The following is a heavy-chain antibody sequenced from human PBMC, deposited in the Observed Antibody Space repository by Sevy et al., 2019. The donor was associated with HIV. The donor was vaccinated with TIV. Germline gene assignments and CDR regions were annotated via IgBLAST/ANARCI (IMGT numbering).Heavy chain of an antibody. J-gene: IGHJ5*02. CDR1: GYTFTSYG. CDR3: ARYYYDKGFDP. CDR2: ISAYNGNT. Sequence: ASVKVSCKASGYTFTSYGISWVRQAPRQGLERMGWISAYNGNTNYPQKLQGRVTMTTDTSTSTAYMELRSLRSDDTAVYYCARYYYDKGFDPWGQGTLVTVSS. D-gene: IGHD3-22*01. V-gene: IGHV1-18*01.